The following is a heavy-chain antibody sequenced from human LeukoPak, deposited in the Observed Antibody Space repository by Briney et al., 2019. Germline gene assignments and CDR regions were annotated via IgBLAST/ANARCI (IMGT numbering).Heavy chain of an antibody. CDR1: GFSLSSYW. CDR3: ARAVAAAGSY. Sequence: GGSLRLSCAASGFSLSSYWINWVRQAPGKGLEWVANIKQDGSEKYYVDSVKGRFTISRDNAKNTVYLQMTSLRAEDTAVYYCARAVAAAGSYGGQGTLVTVSS. V-gene: IGHV3-7*04. J-gene: IGHJ4*02. CDR2: IKQDGSEK. D-gene: IGHD6-13*01.